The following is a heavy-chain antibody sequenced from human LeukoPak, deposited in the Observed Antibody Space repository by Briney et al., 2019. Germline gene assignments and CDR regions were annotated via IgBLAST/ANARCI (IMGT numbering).Heavy chain of an antibody. CDR2: IIPIFGTA. V-gene: IGHV1-69*13. Sequence: ASVKVSCKASGGTFSSYAISWVRQAPGQGLEWMGRIIPIFGTANYAQKFQGRVTITADESTSTAYMELSSLRSEDTAVYYCARRFLDYGGNPEGFDPWGQGTLVTVSS. CDR3: ARRFLDYGGNPEGFDP. D-gene: IGHD4-23*01. J-gene: IGHJ5*02. CDR1: GGTFSSYA.